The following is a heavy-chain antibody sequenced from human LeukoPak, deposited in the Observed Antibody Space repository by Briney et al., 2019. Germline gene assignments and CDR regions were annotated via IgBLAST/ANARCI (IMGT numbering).Heavy chain of an antibody. CDR3: ATSPTIKGGFDS. V-gene: IGHV3-74*01. J-gene: IGHJ4*02. D-gene: IGHD4/OR15-4a*01. CDR2: FDSDGTTT. CDR1: GFTVSSCC. Sequence: GGSLRLSCAVSGFTVSSCCLHWVRQAPGKELVWVSRFDSDGTTTTYADSVKGRFTISRDAAKNTVYLQMNSLRAEDTAVYYCATSPTIKGGFDSWGQGTLVTVSS.